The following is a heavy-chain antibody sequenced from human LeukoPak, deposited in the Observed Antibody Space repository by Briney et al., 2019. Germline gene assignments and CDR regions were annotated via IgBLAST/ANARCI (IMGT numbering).Heavy chain of an antibody. D-gene: IGHD3-10*01. CDR1: GFTFSSYA. CDR2: ITINGGRT. CDR3: ARDFSGSGSYDY. J-gene: IGHJ4*02. V-gene: IGHV3-64*01. Sequence: GGSLRLSCAASGFTFSSYAMHWVRQAPGKGLEYVSSITINGGRTYYANSVKGRFTISRDNSKSTLYLQMGSLRAEDMAVYYCARDFSGSGSYDYWGQGTLVTVSS.